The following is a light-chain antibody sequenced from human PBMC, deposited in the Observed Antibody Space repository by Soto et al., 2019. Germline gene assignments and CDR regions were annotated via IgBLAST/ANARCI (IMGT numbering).Light chain of an antibody. CDR1: QSVSSY. CDR3: KQRYNWPLT. J-gene: IGKJ1*01. V-gene: IGKV3-11*01. Sequence: EIVLTQSPATLSLSPGERATLSCRASQSVSSYLAWYQQKFGQAHRLLIYDASNRATGIQARFSGSGSATDFTLTIRSLEPEDFAIYYCKQRYNWPLTFGQGTKVDIK. CDR2: DAS.